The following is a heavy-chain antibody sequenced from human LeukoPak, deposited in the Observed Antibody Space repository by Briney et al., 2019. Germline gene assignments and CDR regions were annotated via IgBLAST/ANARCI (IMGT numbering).Heavy chain of an antibody. J-gene: IGHJ4*02. CDR3: AARSGAAAGTLVDY. D-gene: IGHD6-13*01. V-gene: IGHV7-4-1*02. Sequence: ASVTVSYKASGYTFTSYAMNWVRQAPGQGLEWMGWINTNTGNPTYAQGFTGRFVFSLDTSVSTAYLQISSLKAEDTAVYYCAARSGAAAGTLVDYWGQGTLVTVSS. CDR1: GYTFTSYA. CDR2: INTNTGNP.